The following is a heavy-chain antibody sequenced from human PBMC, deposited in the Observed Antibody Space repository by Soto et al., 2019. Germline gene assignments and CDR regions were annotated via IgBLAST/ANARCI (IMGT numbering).Heavy chain of an antibody. Sequence: SETLSLTCTVSGASISRGAFYWSWVRQHPGKGLEWIGNTYYSGETHYNPPLKSRLTISVDASKNQLSLKLTSVTAADTAVYYCARGSFPGATVLGYWGPGTLVPVSS. CDR1: GASISRGAFY. CDR3: ARGSFPGATVLGY. J-gene: IGHJ4*02. V-gene: IGHV4-31*03. CDR2: TYYSGET. D-gene: IGHD3-10*01.